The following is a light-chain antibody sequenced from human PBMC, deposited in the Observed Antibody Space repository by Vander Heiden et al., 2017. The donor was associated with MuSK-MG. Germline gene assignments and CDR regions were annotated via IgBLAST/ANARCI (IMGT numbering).Light chain of an antibody. Sequence: SFLPLPPSVSAPPRQRVTISCTGSRSNIGAGYDVHWYQQRPGTSPTLLIYANCNRPSGVPDRFSGSNSGTSAPLAITGLQAEDEADYCCQSFDSSSSCVVFGGGTKLTVL. CDR3: QSFDSSSSCVV. V-gene: IGLV1-40*01. CDR2: ANC. CDR1: RSNIGAGYD. J-gene: IGLJ2*01.